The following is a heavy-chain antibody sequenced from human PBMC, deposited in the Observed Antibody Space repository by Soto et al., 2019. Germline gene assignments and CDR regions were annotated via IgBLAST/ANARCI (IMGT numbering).Heavy chain of an antibody. CDR1: GASIDNYY. V-gene: IGHV4-4*07. CDR3: ARDVDYDFWSGHVSDGLDV. J-gene: IGHJ6*02. D-gene: IGHD3-3*01. Sequence: QVQLQESGPGLVKPSETLSLMCSVTGASIDNYYWTWIRQPAGKGLEWIGRIHTSGRTSYNPSLKKRVTLSVDIFKNQFSLNLSSVTAADTAVYYCARDVDYDFWSGHVSDGLDVWGQGTTVTVSS. CDR2: IHTSGRT.